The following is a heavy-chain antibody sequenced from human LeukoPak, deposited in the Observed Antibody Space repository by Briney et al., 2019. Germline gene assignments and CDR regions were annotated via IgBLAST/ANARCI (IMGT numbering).Heavy chain of an antibody. J-gene: IGHJ3*02. CDR1: GYTLTELS. V-gene: IGHV1-24*01. CDR3: ATDVTMVRGVMRAFDI. CDR2: LDPEDGET. Sequence: ASVTVSCKVSGYTLTELSMHWVRQAPGKGLEWMGGLDPEDGETIYAQKFQGRVTMTEDTSTDTAYMELSSLRSEDTAVYYCATDVTMVRGVMRAFDIWGQGTMVTVSS. D-gene: IGHD3-10*01.